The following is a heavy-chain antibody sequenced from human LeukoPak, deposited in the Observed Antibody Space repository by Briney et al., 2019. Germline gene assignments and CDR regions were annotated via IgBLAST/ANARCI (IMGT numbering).Heavy chain of an antibody. D-gene: IGHD6-6*01. CDR1: GGSISSSSYY. CDR3: ASMYSSSAGDYFDY. J-gene: IGHJ4*02. Sequence: SETLSLTCTISGGSISSSSYYWGWIRQPPGKRLEWIGSIYYSGSTYYNPSLKSRVTISVDTSKNQFSLKLISVTAADTAVYYCASMYSSSAGDYFDYWGQGTLVTVSS. CDR2: IYYSGST. V-gene: IGHV4-39*01.